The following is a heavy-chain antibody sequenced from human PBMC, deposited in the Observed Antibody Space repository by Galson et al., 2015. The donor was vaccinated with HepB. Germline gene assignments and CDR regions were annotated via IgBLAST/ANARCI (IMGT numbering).Heavy chain of an antibody. CDR3: ARELVPVYDPPLNDAFDI. Sequence: SLRLSCAASGFTFSSYGMHWVRQAPGKGLEWVAVIWYDGSNKYYADSVKGRFTISRDNSKNTLYLQMNSLRAEDTAVYYCARELVPVYDPPLNDAFDIWGQGTMVTVSS. D-gene: IGHD1-14*01. J-gene: IGHJ3*02. CDR1: GFTFSSYG. CDR2: IWYDGSNK. V-gene: IGHV3-33*08.